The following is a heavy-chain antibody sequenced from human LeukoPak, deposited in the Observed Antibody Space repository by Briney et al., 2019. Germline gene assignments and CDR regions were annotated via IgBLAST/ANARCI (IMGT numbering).Heavy chain of an antibody. J-gene: IGHJ4*02. CDR3: AKPTRGSGSFLIEY. D-gene: IGHD1-26*01. CDR2: IWNDGSYK. Sequence: GGSLRLSCAASGFTFSSCGMHWVRQAPGKGLEWVAVIWNDGSYKYYADSVKGRFTISRDNSKNTLYLEMNSLRDEDTAVYYCAKPTRGSGSFLIEYWGQGTLVTVSS. V-gene: IGHV3-33*06. CDR1: GFTFSSCG.